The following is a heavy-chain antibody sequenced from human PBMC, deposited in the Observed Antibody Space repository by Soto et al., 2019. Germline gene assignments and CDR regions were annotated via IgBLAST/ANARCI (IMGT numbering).Heavy chain of an antibody. D-gene: IGHD6-19*01. CDR3: AKDIRGWYPYYFYGVDV. V-gene: IGHV3-23*01. CDR1: GVAFSSYA. CDR2: ISGSGGST. Sequence: GGSLRLSCAASGVAFSSYAMTWVRQAPGEGLEWVSAISGSGGSTYYADSVKGRFTISRDNSKNTLYLQMNSLRADDTAVYYCAKDIRGWYPYYFYGVDVWGQGTTVTVSS. J-gene: IGHJ6*02.